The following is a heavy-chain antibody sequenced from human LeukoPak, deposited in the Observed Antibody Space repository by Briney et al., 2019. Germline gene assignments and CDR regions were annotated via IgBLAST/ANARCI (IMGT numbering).Heavy chain of an antibody. D-gene: IGHD3-10*01. Sequence: ASVKVSCKASGGTFSSYAISWVRQAPGQGLEWMGRIIPILGIANYAQKFQGRVTITADKSTSTAYMELGSLRSEDTAVYYCASYRSHYYGSGSYSQWGQGTLVTVSS. CDR1: GGTFSSYA. CDR2: IIPILGIA. J-gene: IGHJ4*02. CDR3: ASYRSHYYGSGSYSQ. V-gene: IGHV1-69*04.